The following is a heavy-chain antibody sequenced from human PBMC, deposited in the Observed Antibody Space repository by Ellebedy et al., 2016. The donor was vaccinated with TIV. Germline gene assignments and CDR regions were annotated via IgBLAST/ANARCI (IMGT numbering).Heavy chain of an antibody. CDR1: GDTFSDDA. V-gene: IGHV1-69*04. Sequence: ASVKVSCKASGDTFSDDAFSWVRQAPGQGLEWMGKIITLHGIATYAQKFQGRATITGDTSTSTVYLELSSLRFDDTAVYYCARDEVHSDTRGASNWFDPWGQGTLVTVSS. D-gene: IGHD1-26*01. J-gene: IGHJ5*02. CDR2: IITLHGIA. CDR3: ARDEVHSDTRGASNWFDP.